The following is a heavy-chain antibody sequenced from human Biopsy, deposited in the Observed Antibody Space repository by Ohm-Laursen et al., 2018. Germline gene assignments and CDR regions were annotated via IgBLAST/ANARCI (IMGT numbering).Heavy chain of an antibody. CDR3: ARDLRGHWFFDL. V-gene: IGHV3-33*01. Sequence: SLRLSCTASGFTFKNDNMHWVRQAPGRGLEWVAAIYNDGINEYYADSVKGRFTISRDDSKNTLYLQMNSLRVEDTAVFYCARDLRGHWFFDLWGRGTLVTVSS. D-gene: IGHD5/OR15-5a*01. J-gene: IGHJ2*01. CDR1: GFTFKNDN. CDR2: IYNDGINE.